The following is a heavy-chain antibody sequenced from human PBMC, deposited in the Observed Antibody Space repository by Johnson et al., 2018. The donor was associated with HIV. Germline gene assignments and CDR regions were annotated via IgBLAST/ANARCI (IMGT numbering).Heavy chain of an antibody. CDR1: GFTFSNYA. CDR3: ARHYDILTDPDAFDV. V-gene: IGHV3-11*01. Sequence: QVQLVESGGGLVKPGGSLRLSCAASGFTFSNYAMNWVRQAPGKGLEWVSYISSSGSTIYYADSVKGRFTISRDNAKNSLYLQMNSLRAEDTALYYCARHYDILTDPDAFDVWGQGTMVTVSS. J-gene: IGHJ3*01. CDR2: ISSSGSTI. D-gene: IGHD3-9*01.